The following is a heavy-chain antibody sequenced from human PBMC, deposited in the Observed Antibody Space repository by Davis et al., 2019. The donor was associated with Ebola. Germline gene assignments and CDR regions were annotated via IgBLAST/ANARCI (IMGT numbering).Heavy chain of an antibody. CDR1: GFTFSTYA. Sequence: GESLKISCAASGFTFSTYAMHWVRQAPGKGLEWVAVISYDGSNKYYADSVKGRFTISRDNSKNTLYLQMNSLRAEDTALYYCAKDGPGTWDYWGQGTLVTVSS. CDR2: ISYDGSNK. D-gene: IGHD1-1*01. CDR3: AKDGPGTWDY. J-gene: IGHJ4*02. V-gene: IGHV3-30-3*01.